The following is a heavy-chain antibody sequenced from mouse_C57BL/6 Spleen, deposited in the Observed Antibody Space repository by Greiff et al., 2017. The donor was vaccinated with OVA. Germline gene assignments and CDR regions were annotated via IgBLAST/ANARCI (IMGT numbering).Heavy chain of an antibody. CDR1: GFTFSSYG. D-gene: IGHD3-3*01. Sequence: EVQRVESGGDLVKPGGSLKLSCAASGFTFSSYGMSWVRQTPDKRLEWVATISSGGSYTYYPDSVKGRFTISRDNAKNTLYLQMSSLKSEDTAMYYCARRGDGDWYFDVWGTGTTVTVSS. V-gene: IGHV5-6*01. CDR2: ISSGGSYT. J-gene: IGHJ1*03. CDR3: ARRGDGDWYFDV.